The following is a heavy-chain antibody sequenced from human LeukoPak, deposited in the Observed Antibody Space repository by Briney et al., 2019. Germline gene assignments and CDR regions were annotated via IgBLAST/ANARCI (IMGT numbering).Heavy chain of an antibody. J-gene: IGHJ4*02. CDR3: AKDALWGYYDSSGSIYFDC. D-gene: IGHD3-22*01. CDR1: GFTFSSYA. Sequence: GGSLRLSCAASGFTFSSYAMSWVRQAPGKGLEWVSAISGSAGSTYYADSVKGRFTISRDNSKNTLFLQINSLRAEDTAVYYCAKDALWGYYDSSGSIYFDCWGQGTLVTVSS. V-gene: IGHV3-23*01. CDR2: ISGSAGST.